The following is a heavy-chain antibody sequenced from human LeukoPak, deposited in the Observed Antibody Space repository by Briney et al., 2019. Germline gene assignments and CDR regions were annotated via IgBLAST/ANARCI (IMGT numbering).Heavy chain of an antibody. Sequence: ASVKVSCKASGYSFSDYYIYWVRQAPGQGLEWMGWMNPNSGNTGYAQKFQGRVTMTRNTSISTAYMELSSLRSEDTAVYYCARTTVTSTLLSFCYYYYMDVWGKGTTVTVSS. D-gene: IGHD4-17*01. CDR2: MNPNSGNT. CDR1: GYSFSDYY. V-gene: IGHV1-8*02. J-gene: IGHJ6*03. CDR3: ARTTVTSTLLSFCYYYYMDV.